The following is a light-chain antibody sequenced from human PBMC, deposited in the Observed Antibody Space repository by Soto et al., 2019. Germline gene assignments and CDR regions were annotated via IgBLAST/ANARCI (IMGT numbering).Light chain of an antibody. J-gene: IGKJ2*02. CDR2: GAS. CDR3: QQYGRSST. V-gene: IGKV3-20*01. Sequence: ESVLTQSPGTLSLSPGERATLSCRASQSVSSSYLAWYQQKPGQAPRLLIYGASSRATGIPDRFSGSGSGTDFTLTISRLEPEDFAVYYCQQYGRSSTFGQGTKLEIQ. CDR1: QSVSSSY.